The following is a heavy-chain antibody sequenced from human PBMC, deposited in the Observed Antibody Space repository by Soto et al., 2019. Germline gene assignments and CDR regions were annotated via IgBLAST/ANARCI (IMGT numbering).Heavy chain of an antibody. J-gene: IGHJ6*02. V-gene: IGHV4-34*01. D-gene: IGHD6-13*01. CDR2: INHSGST. CDR1: GGSFSGYY. CDR3: ASRAAGYYYYGMDV. Sequence: SETLSLTCAVYGGSFSGYYWSWIRQPPGKGLEWIGEINHSGSTNYNPSLKSRVTISVDTSRNQFSLKLSSVTAADTAVYYCASRAAGYYYYGMDVWGQGTTVTVSS.